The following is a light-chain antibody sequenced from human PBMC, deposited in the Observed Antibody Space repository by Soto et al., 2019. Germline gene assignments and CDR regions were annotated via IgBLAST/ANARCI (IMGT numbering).Light chain of an antibody. J-gene: IGKJ2*01. CDR1: QGVDYS. CDR3: QQLNSVPPYT. Sequence: QLTQSPSSLSASVGDRVIITCRASQGVDYSLAWYQQKPGKAPKLLIYAASTLQDGVPSRFSGSGSGRDFTLTISSLQPEDFATYYCQQLNSVPPYTFGQGTRVDIK. CDR2: AAS. V-gene: IGKV1-9*01.